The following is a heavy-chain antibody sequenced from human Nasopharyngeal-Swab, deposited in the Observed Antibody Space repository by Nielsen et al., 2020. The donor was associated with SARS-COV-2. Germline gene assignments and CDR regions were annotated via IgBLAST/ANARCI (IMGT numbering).Heavy chain of an antibody. CDR1: GFSLSTSGVG. J-gene: IGHJ4*02. V-gene: IGHV2-5*02. CDR2: IYWDDDK. CDR3: AHSSSVTARPFDY. D-gene: IGHD2-21*02. Sequence: SGPTLVKPTQTLTLTCTFSGFSLSTSGVGWLRQPPGKALEWLALIYWDDDKRYSPSLKSRLTITKDTSKNQVVLTMTNMDPVDTATYYCAHSSSVTARPFDYWGQGTLVTVSS.